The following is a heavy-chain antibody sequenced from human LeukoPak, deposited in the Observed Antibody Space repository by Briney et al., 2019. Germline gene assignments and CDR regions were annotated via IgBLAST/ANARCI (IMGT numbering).Heavy chain of an antibody. V-gene: IGHV1-18*01. Sequence: VASVKISCKASRYTISSYGITWVRQAPGQGLEWMGWISAHNGNTDYAQNLQGRVTMTTDTSTNTAYMELRSLTSDDTAVYYCAREGLGELTLDYWGQGTLVIVST. CDR3: AREGLGELTLDY. CDR1: RYTISSYG. D-gene: IGHD3-16*01. J-gene: IGHJ4*02. CDR2: ISAHNGNT.